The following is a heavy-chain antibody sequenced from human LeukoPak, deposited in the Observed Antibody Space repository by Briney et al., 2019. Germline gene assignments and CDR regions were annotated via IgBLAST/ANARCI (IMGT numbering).Heavy chain of an antibody. Sequence: VPAGGALILSCAASGFTLSGYWMSWVRQAPGKGLEWVANIKPDGSDKAYVDSVKGRFTISRDNTKNSLYLQMSSLRAEDTAVYYCARAMTWGQGTLVSVSS. CDR3: ARAMT. J-gene: IGHJ5*02. V-gene: IGHV3-7*01. CDR1: GFTLSGYW. CDR2: IKPDGSDK.